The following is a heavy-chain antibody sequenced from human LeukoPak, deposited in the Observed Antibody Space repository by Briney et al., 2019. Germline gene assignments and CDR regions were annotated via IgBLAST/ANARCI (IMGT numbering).Heavy chain of an antibody. CDR1: GFTFSSYE. D-gene: IGHD6-13*01. CDR2: ISSSGSAI. V-gene: IGHV3-48*03. CDR3: ARDREQQLGYYYYGLDV. Sequence: PGGSLSLFCAASGFTFSSYEMNWVRQAPGKGLEWVSYISSSGSAIYYADSVKGRFTISRDNANNSLYLQMNSLRSEDTAVYYCARDREQQLGYYYYGLDVWGQGTTVTVSS. J-gene: IGHJ6*02.